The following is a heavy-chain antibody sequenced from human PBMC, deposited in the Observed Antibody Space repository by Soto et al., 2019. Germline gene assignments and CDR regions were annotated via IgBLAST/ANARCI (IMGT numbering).Heavy chain of an antibody. Sequence: QVQLQESGPGLVKPSGTLSLTCAVSSGSISSSNWWSWVRQPPGKGLEWIGEIYNSGSTNYNPSLKSRVTISVDKSKNPFSVKPSSVTAADTAVYYCARKRGGAVAEYTNHDAFDIWGQGTMVAVSS. CDR2: IYNSGST. CDR3: ARKRGGAVAEYTNHDAFDI. J-gene: IGHJ3*02. CDR1: SGSISSSNW. V-gene: IGHV4-4*02. D-gene: IGHD6-19*01.